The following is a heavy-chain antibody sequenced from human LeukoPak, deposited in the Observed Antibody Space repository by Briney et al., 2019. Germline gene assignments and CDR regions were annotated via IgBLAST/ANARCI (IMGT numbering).Heavy chain of an antibody. CDR2: IITIFGIE. D-gene: IGHD5-24*01. Sequence: ASVKVSCKASVGTLSSYASSWVRQAPGQGLEWMGRIITIFGIEKLAQKFRGKGTITAHKCTITAYVELRSQRSEDSAVYCFARAEGYNEKWVDYYHMDVWARGTTVTVSS. V-gene: IGHV1-69*04. J-gene: IGHJ6*02. CDR1: VGTLSSYA. CDR3: ARAEGYNEKWVDYYHMDV.